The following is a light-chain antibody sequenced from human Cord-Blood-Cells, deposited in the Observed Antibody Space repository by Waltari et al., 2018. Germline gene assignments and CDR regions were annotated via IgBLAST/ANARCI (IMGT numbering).Light chain of an antibody. CDR2: AAS. CDR3: QQANSFPLT. V-gene: IGKV1D-12*01. CDR1: PGISSW. Sequence: DLQMIQSPSSVSASVGDSVTISCRASPGISSWLAWYQQKPEKAPKLLIYAASSLQSGVPSRFSGSGSGTDFTLTISSLQPEDFATYYCQQANSFPLTFGGGAMVEIK. J-gene: IGKJ4*01.